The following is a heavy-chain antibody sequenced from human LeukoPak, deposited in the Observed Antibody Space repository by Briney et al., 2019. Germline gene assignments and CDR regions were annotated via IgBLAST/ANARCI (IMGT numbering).Heavy chain of an antibody. CDR3: TRGAGWLIDY. J-gene: IGHJ4*02. CDR2: FHNSGTS. V-gene: IGHV4-59*01. CDR1: DDSISDYY. Sequence: SETLSLTCTVSDDSISDYYRGWIRHPPGKGLEWIGYFHNSGTSTYNPSLKSRVTISADTSKNQFSLKLNSLTTADTAAYYCTRGAGWLIDYWGQGILVTVSS. D-gene: IGHD3-16*01.